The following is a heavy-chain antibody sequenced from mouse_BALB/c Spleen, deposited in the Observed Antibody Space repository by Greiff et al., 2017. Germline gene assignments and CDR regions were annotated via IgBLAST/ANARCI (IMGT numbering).Heavy chain of an antibody. CDR3: TRSGYGNFFAY. D-gene: IGHD2-10*02. J-gene: IGHJ3*01. V-gene: IGHV1S81*02. Sequence: QVQLQQPGAELVKPGASVKLSCKASGYTFTSYYMYWVKQRPGQGLEWIGGINPSNGGTNFNEKFKSKATLTVDKSSSTAYMQLSSLTSEDSAVDYCTRSGYGNFFAYWGQGTLVTVSA. CDR2: INPSNGGT. CDR1: GYTFTSYY.